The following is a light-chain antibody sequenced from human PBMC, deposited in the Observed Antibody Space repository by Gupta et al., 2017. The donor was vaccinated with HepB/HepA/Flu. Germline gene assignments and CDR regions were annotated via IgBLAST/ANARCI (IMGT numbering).Light chain of an antibody. CDR1: QSLVFSDGITY. Sequence: DVVMTQSPLSLPVTLGQPASISCRSSQSLVFSDGITYLNWFQQRPGQSPRRLIYKVSNRDSGVPDRFSGSGSDTDFTLKISRVEAEDVGLYYCMQATHWPLTFGGGTKVEIK. CDR2: KVS. CDR3: MQATHWPLT. V-gene: IGKV2-30*01. J-gene: IGKJ4*01.